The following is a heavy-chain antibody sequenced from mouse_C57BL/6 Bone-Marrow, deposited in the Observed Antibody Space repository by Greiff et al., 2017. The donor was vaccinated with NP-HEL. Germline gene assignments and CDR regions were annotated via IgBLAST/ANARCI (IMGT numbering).Heavy chain of an antibody. V-gene: IGHV1-64*01. Sequence: QVQLQQPGAELVKPGASVKLSCKASGYTFTSYWMHWVKQRPGQGLEWIGMIYPNSGSTNYNEKFKSKATLTVDKSSSTAYMQLSSLTSEDSAVYCCTRLLRYSHDYWGQGTTLTVSS. D-gene: IGHD1-1*01. CDR2: IYPNSGST. CDR1: GYTFTSYW. J-gene: IGHJ2*01. CDR3: TRLLRYSHDY.